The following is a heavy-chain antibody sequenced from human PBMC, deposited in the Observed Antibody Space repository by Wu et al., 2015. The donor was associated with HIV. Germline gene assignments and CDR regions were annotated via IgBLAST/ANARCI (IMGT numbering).Heavy chain of an antibody. D-gene: IGHD3-10*01. CDR1: GYSFTSYG. V-gene: IGHV1-18*01. Sequence: QVQLVQSGAEVKKPGASVKVSCKASGYSFTSYGISWVRQAPGQGLEWMGWISAYNGNTSYAQKFQGRVTMTTDTSTSTAYMELRSLRSDDTAVYYSCGEGGRRPSGKVTIYYYYMDVWGRGTHGSTVSS. J-gene: IGHJ6*03. CDR3: CGEGGRRPSGKVTIYYYYMDV. CDR2: ISAYNGNT.